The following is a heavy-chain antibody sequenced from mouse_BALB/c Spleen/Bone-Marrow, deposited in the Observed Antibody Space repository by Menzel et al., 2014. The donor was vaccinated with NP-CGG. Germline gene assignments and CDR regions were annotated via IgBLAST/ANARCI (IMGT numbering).Heavy chain of an antibody. CDR2: IDPANGNT. D-gene: IGHD2-14*01. CDR3: ASYYMYDRRFAD. Sequence: VQLQQSGAELVKPGASVELSCTASGFNIKDTYMHWVKQRPEQGLEWIGRIDPANGNTKYDPKFQGKATITADTSSNTAYLQLSSLTSEDTAVYYCASYYMYDRRFADWGQGTLVTVSA. V-gene: IGHV14-3*02. CDR1: GFNIKDTY. J-gene: IGHJ3*01.